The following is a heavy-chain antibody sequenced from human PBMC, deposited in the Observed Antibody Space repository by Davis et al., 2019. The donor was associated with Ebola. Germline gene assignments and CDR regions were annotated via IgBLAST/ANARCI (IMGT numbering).Heavy chain of an antibody. CDR3: ARGKLWFGELLSSNWFDP. D-gene: IGHD3-10*01. CDR1: GGSFSGYY. V-gene: IGHV4-34*01. CDR2: INHSGST. J-gene: IGHJ5*02. Sequence: SETLSPTCAVLGGSFSGYYWSWIRQPPGKGLAWIGEINHSGSTNYNLSLKSRVTISVDTSKNQFSLKLSSVTAADTAVYYCARGKLWFGELLSSNWFDPWGQGTLVTVSS.